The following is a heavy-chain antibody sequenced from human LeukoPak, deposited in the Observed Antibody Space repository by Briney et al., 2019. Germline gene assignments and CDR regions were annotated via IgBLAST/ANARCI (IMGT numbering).Heavy chain of an antibody. Sequence: SQTLSLTCTVSGGSISSYYWSWIRQPPGKGLEWIGYIYYSGSTNYNPSLKSRVTISVDTSKNQFSLKLSSVTAADTALYYCSKAGDTNYYRYGDYWGQGTLVTVSS. D-gene: IGHD5-18*01. CDR1: GGSISSYY. V-gene: IGHV4-59*01. CDR2: IYYSGST. J-gene: IGHJ4*02. CDR3: SKAGDTNYYRYGDY.